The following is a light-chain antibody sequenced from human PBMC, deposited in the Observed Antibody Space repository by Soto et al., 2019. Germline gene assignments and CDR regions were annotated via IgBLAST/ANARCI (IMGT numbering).Light chain of an antibody. Sequence: QSALTQPPAASGSPGQSVTISCTGTSSDVGYYNYVSWFQQHPGKGPKLIIYEVYKRPSGVPDRFSGSKSGNTASLTVFWLQAEDEADYYCSSHAGYNNFYVFGTGTKVTVL. V-gene: IGLV2-8*01. CDR2: EVY. J-gene: IGLJ1*01. CDR1: SSDVGYYNY. CDR3: SSHAGYNNFYV.